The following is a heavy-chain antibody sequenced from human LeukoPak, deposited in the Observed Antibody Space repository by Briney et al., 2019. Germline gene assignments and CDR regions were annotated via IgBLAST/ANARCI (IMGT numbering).Heavy chain of an antibody. CDR2: ISSSSSYI. V-gene: IGHV3-21*01. Sequence: KPGGALRLSCAASGFTFSSYSMNWVRQAPGKGLEWVSSISSSSSYIYYADSVKGRFTISRDNAKNSLYLQMNSLRAEDTAVYYCARDFLGAFDIWGQGTMVTVSS. CDR3: ARDFLGAFDI. J-gene: IGHJ3*02. D-gene: IGHD2/OR15-2a*01. CDR1: GFTFSSYS.